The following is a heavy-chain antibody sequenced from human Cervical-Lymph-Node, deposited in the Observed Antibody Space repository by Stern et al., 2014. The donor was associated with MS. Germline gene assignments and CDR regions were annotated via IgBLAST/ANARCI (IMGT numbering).Heavy chain of an antibody. Sequence: EVHLVESGAEVKKPGESLKISCEASGYLFDDYWIGWVRQMSGRGLELVAIIFPRDSNTRYSPSVQGQVTISADKSISTAHLQWSSLRPSDPAMYYWARSPATPSGYDRFDYWGQGALVTVSS. CDR1: GYLFDDYW. CDR2: IFPRDSNT. CDR3: ARSPATPSGYDRFDY. V-gene: IGHV5-51*03. D-gene: IGHD5-12*01. J-gene: IGHJ4*02.